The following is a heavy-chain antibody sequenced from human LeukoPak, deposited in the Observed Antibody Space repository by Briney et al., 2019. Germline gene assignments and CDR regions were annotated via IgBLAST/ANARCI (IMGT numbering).Heavy chain of an antibody. V-gene: IGHV4-34*01. J-gene: IGHJ4*02. CDR3: ARSQWLLPLDY. Sequence: PSETLSLTCAVYGGSFGGFYWSWIRQPPGKGLEWIGEINHSGSTNYSPSLKGRVTISVDTSKNQFSLKLSSVTAADTAVYYCARSQWLLPLDYWGQGTLVTVSS. CDR2: INHSGST. D-gene: IGHD6-19*01. CDR1: GGSFGGFY.